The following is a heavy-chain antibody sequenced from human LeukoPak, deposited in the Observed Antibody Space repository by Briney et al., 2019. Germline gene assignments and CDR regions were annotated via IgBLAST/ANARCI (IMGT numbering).Heavy chain of an antibody. V-gene: IGHV3-23*01. CDR1: GFTFSSYA. CDR3: ATWVLVVVPNWFDP. CDR2: ISGSGGST. Sequence: QPGASLRLSCAASGFTFSSYAMNWVRQAPGKGLEWVSAISGSGGSTYYADSEKGRFTISRDNSKNTLYLQMNSLRAEDTAVYYCATWVLVVVPNWFDPWGQGTLVTVSS. J-gene: IGHJ5*02. D-gene: IGHD2-2*01.